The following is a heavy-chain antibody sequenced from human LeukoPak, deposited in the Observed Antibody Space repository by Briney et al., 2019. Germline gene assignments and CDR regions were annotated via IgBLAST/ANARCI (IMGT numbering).Heavy chain of an antibody. CDR2: ISSSSSYI. Sequence: GGSLRLSCAASGFTFSSYSMNWVRQAPGKGLEWVSSISSSSSYIYYADSVKGRFTISRDNAKNSLYLQMNSLRAEDTAVYYCAESAPDRPVEGGAFDIWGQGTMVTVSS. J-gene: IGHJ3*02. D-gene: IGHD1-14*01. V-gene: IGHV3-21*01. CDR3: AESAPDRPVEGGAFDI. CDR1: GFTFSSYS.